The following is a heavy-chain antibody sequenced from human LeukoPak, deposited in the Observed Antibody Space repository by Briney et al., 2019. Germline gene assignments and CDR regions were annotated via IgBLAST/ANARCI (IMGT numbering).Heavy chain of an antibody. Sequence: GGSLRLSCAASGFTFSSYWMSWVRQAPGKGLEWVANIKQDGSEKYYVDSVKGRFTISRDNAKNSLYLQMNSLRAEDTAVYYCARDFIVVVPAANYFDYWGQGTLVTVPS. J-gene: IGHJ4*02. V-gene: IGHV3-7*01. D-gene: IGHD2-2*01. CDR1: GFTFSSYW. CDR3: ARDFIVVVPAANYFDY. CDR2: IKQDGSEK.